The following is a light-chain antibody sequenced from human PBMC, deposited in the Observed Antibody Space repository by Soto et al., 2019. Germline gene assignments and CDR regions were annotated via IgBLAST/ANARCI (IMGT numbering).Light chain of an antibody. Sequence: DIQMTQSPSSLSASVGDRVTITCRTSQSISSYLNWYQQKPGKAPKLLIYAASSLQSGVPSRLSGGGSGTDFTLTISSLQPEDFATYYCEQSYSTRVFTVGPGTKVDIK. V-gene: IGKV1-39*01. CDR1: QSISSY. CDR2: AAS. J-gene: IGKJ3*01. CDR3: EQSYSTRVFT.